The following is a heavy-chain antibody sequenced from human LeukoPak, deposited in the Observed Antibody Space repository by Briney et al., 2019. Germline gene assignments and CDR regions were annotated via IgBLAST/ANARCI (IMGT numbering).Heavy chain of an antibody. CDR1: AFSFRSYS. Sequence: PGGSLSLSSAASAFSFRSYSMNWVRQAPGKGLEWVSSISSDSSYIYYADSVKGRFTISRDNAKNSLYLQMNSLRAEDTAVYYCASPRGASGYFDCWGQGSLVTVSS. J-gene: IGHJ4*02. D-gene: IGHD3-22*01. CDR2: ISSDSSYI. CDR3: ASPRGASGYFDC. V-gene: IGHV3-21*01.